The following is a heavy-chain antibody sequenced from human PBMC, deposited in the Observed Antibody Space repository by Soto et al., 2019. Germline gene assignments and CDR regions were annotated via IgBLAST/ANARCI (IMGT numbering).Heavy chain of an antibody. D-gene: IGHD3-3*01. CDR3: ARSLEGAFTIINDGMDV. Sequence: GGSLRLSCAASGFTFSSYGMHWVRQAPGKGLEWVAVIWYDGSNKYYADSVKGRFTISRDNSKNTLYLQMNSLRAEDTAVYYCARSLEGAFTIINDGMDVWGQGTTVTVSS. J-gene: IGHJ6*02. V-gene: IGHV3-33*01. CDR1: GFTFSSYG. CDR2: IWYDGSNK.